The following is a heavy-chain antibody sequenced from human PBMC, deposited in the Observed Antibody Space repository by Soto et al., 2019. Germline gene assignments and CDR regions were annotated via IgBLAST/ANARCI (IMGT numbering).Heavy chain of an antibody. CDR2: IYNSGKT. Sequence: QLQLQESGPGLVKPSETVSLTCTVSGDSISSSSLYWGWIRQPPGKGLEWIGSIYNSGKTYYSPSLESRDTISVDTSKNQFSLKLSSVTAADSAVYYCARHGSNSGSYSDYVQYWGQGTLVAVSS. V-gene: IGHV4-39*01. D-gene: IGHD1-26*01. J-gene: IGHJ1*01. CDR3: ARHGSNSGSYSDYVQY. CDR1: GDSISSSSLY.